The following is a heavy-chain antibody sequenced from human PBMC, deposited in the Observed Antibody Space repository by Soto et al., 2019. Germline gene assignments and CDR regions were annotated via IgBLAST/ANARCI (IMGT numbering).Heavy chain of an antibody. CDR1: GGSISTYY. Sequence: QVQLKESGPGLVKPSETLSLTCTVSGGSISTYYWSWIRQPPGKGLEWIGYIYYSGSTNYNPYLKSRVTISVDTSKNQFSLKLSSVSAADTAVYYCARDGSRYDFWSGPYYFDYWGHGTLVTVSS. J-gene: IGHJ4*01. CDR2: IYYSGST. V-gene: IGHV4-59*01. CDR3: ARDGSRYDFWSGPYYFDY. D-gene: IGHD3-3*01.